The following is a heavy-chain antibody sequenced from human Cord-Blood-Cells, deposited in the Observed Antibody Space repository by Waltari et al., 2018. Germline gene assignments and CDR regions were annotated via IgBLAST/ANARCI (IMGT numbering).Heavy chain of an antibody. CDR1: GGTFSSYA. CDR3: ASANYYDFWSGYYRIPDYYYYMDV. CDR2: IIPIFGTA. J-gene: IGHJ6*03. Sequence: QVQLVQSGAEVKKPGSSVKVSCKASGGTFSSYAISWVRQAPGQGLAWMGGIIPIFGTANYAQKFQGRVTITADESTSTAYMELSSLRSEDTAVYYCASANYYDFWSGYYRIPDYYYYMDVWGKGTTVTVSS. V-gene: IGHV1-69*01. D-gene: IGHD3-3*01.